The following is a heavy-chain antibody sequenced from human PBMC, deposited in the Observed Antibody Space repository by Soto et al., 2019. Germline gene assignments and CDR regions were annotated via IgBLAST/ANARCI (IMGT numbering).Heavy chain of an antibody. CDR1: GGTFSTYG. CDR2: LLPISRIA. D-gene: IGHD2-21*01. Sequence: QVQLMQSGAEVKKPGSSVTVSCMASGGTFSTYGINWVRQAPGQGLEWVGGLLPISRIANYAQKFQGRVTIVADKSTTTANMDLSSLSSEDTAVYYCALAVVIAPYFGMDVWGQGTTIIVS. J-gene: IGHJ6*02. CDR3: ALAVVIAPYFGMDV. V-gene: IGHV1-69*17.